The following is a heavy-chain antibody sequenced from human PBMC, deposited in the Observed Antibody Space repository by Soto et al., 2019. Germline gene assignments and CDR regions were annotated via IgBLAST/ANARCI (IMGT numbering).Heavy chain of an antibody. D-gene: IGHD3-10*01. Sequence: QVQLVESGGGVVQPGRSLRLSCAASGFIFSTYGMHWVRQAPGKGLEWVAVIWYDGSNKYYADSVKGRFTISRDNPKNTLYLQMNSLRAEDTAVYYCARDTTRAMVRIYYGMDVWGQGTTVTVSS. CDR1: GFIFSTYG. CDR3: ARDTTRAMVRIYYGMDV. V-gene: IGHV3-33*01. J-gene: IGHJ6*02. CDR2: IWYDGSNK.